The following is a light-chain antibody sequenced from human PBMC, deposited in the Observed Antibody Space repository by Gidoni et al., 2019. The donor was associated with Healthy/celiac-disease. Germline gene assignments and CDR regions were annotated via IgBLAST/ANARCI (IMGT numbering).Light chain of an antibody. CDR3: QQNYNTPRFT. CDR2: AAS. J-gene: IGKJ3*01. V-gene: IGKV1-39*01. CDR1: QSISSY. Sequence: DIQMTQSPSSLSASVGDRVTITCRASQSISSYLNWYQQKPGKAPKLLIYAASSLQSGVPSRFSGSGSGTDFTLTISSLQPEDFATYYCQQNYNTPRFTFGPGTKVDIK.